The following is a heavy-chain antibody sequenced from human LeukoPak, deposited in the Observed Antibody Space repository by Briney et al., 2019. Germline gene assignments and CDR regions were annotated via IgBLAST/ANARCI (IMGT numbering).Heavy chain of an antibody. CDR1: GFTFSSYE. J-gene: IGHJ5*02. CDR2: ISSSGATI. Sequence: PGGSLRLSCAASGFTFSSYEMNWVRQAPGKGLEWVSYISSSGATIYYADSVKGRFTISRDNAKNSLYLRMNSLRAEDTAVYYCARISKSSWFDPWGQGTLVTVSS. V-gene: IGHV3-48*03. D-gene: IGHD4-11*01. CDR3: ARISKSSWFDP.